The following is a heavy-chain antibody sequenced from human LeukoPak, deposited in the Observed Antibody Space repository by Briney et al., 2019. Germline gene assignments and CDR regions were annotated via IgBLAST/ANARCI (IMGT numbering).Heavy chain of an antibody. CDR2: ISYDGSNK. D-gene: IGHD4-17*01. CDR1: GFTFSSYA. V-gene: IGHV3-30-3*01. CDR3: ARGPRQATVTIYYYYYYGMDV. Sequence: GGSLRLSCAASGFTFSSYAMHWVRQAPGKGLEWVAVISYDGSNKYYADSVKGRFTISRDNPKNTLYLQMNSLRAEDTAVYYCARGPRQATVTIYYYYYYGMDVWGQGTTVTVSS. J-gene: IGHJ6*02.